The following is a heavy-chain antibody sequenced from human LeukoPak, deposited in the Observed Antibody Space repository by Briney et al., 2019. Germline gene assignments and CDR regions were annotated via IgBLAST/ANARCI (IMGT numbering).Heavy chain of an antibody. CDR1: GFTFDDYA. V-gene: IGHV3-9*01. Sequence: PGRSLRLSCAASGFTFDDYAMHWVRQAPGKGLEWVSGISWNSGSIGYADSVKGRFTISRDNSKNTLYLQMNSLRAEDTAVYYCAKLKVVAANPYATTVTTYYFDYWGQGTLVTVSS. CDR3: AKLKVVAANPYATTVTTYYFDY. J-gene: IGHJ4*02. D-gene: IGHD4-17*01. CDR2: ISWNSGSI.